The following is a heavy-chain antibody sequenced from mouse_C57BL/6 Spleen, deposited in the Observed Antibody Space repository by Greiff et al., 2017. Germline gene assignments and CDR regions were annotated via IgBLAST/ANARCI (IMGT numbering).Heavy chain of an antibody. Sequence: QVQLQQSGPELVKPGASVTISCKASGYAFSSSWMNWVKQRPGKGLEWIGRIYPGDGDTNYNGKFKGKATLTADKSSSTAYMQLSSLTSEDSAVYFCAREDYYGSSLYYYAMDYWGQGTSDTVSS. J-gene: IGHJ4*01. CDR1: GYAFSSSW. D-gene: IGHD1-1*01. V-gene: IGHV1-82*01. CDR2: IYPGDGDT. CDR3: AREDYYGSSLYYYAMDY.